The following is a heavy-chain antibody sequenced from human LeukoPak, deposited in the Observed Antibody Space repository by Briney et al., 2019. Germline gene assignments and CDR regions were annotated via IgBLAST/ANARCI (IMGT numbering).Heavy chain of an antibody. V-gene: IGHV3-30*02. CDR1: GFTFSSNA. J-gene: IGHJ5*02. CDR2: IRYDGSNK. Sequence: GGSLRLSCAASGFTFSSNAMHWVRQAPGKGLEWVAFIRYDGSNKYYADSVKGRFTISRDNSKNTLYLQMNSLGAEDTAVYYCAKGYCTSTTCYDAGDWFDLWGQGTLVTVSS. D-gene: IGHD2-2*01. CDR3: AKGYCTSTTCYDAGDWFDL.